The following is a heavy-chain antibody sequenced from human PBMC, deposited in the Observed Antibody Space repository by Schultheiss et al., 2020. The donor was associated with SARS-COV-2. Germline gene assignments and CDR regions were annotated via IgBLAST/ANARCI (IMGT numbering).Heavy chain of an antibody. V-gene: IGHV4-61*01. CDR2: VYNNGNI. CDR1: GGSVSSGSYS. CDR3: ARGAPFQVVIGYFDY. J-gene: IGHJ4*02. Sequence: SETLSLTCTVSGGSVSSGSYSWTWIRQPPGKGLEWIGYVYNNGNINYNLSLKSRVTISLDTSKNQFSLKLSSVTAADTAVYYCARGAPFQVVIGYFDYWGQGSQVTVSS. D-gene: IGHD2-15*01.